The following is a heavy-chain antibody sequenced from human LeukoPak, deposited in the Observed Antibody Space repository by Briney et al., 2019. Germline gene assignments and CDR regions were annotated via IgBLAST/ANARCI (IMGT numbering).Heavy chain of an antibody. D-gene: IGHD1-26*01. CDR2: IYYSGST. J-gene: IGHJ5*02. CDR1: GGSISSYY. CDR3: ARRVVGATRSNWFDP. V-gene: IGHV4-59*08. Sequence: PSETLSLTCTVSGGSISSYYWSWLRQPPGKGLEWIGYIYYSGSTNYNPSLKSRVTISVDTSKNQFSLKLSSVTAADTAVYYCARRVVGATRSNWFDPWGQGTLVTVSS.